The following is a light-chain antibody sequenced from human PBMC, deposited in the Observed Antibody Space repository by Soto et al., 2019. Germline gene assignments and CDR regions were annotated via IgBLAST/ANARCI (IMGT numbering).Light chain of an antibody. J-gene: IGKJ4*01. CDR2: DAS. Sequence: DIQMTQSPSTLSASVGDRVTITCRASQSISSWLAWYQQKPGKAPKLLIYDASSLESGVPSRFSGSGSGTEFTLTISSLQPDDFATDYCQQYNSYRLTFGGGTKVAIK. CDR3: QQYNSYRLT. V-gene: IGKV1-5*01. CDR1: QSISSW.